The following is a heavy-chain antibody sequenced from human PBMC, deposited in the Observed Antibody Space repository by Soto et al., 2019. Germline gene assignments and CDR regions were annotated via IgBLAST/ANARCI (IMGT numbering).Heavy chain of an antibody. Sequence: GGSLRLSCAPSGFAFTNYAMTWVRQAPGKGLEWVSGISGSGGSTYYADSVKGRFTISRDNSKNTLYLQMGSLRAEDMAVYYCARDASIAALRYYMDVWGKGTTVTVSS. D-gene: IGHD6-6*01. CDR2: ISGSGGST. CDR1: GFAFTNYA. CDR3: ARDASIAALRYYMDV. J-gene: IGHJ6*03. V-gene: IGHV3-23*01.